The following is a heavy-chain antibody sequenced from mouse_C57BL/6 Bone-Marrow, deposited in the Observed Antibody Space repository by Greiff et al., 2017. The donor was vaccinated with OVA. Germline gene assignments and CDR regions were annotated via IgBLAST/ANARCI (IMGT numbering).Heavy chain of an antibody. CDR3: AIWGTTVVATEGGMDY. Sequence: VQLQQPGAELVKPGASVKVSCKASGYTFTSYWMHWVKQRPGQGLEWIGRIHPSDSDTNYNQKFKGKATLTVDKSSSTAYMQLSSLTSEDSAVYYCAIWGTTVVATEGGMDYWGQGTSVTVSS. V-gene: IGHV1-74*01. D-gene: IGHD1-1*01. CDR2: IHPSDSDT. J-gene: IGHJ4*01. CDR1: GYTFTSYW.